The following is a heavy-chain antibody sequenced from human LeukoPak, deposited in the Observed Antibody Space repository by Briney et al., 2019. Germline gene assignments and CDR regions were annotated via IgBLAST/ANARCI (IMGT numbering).Heavy chain of an antibody. CDR3: ARADNYYNDWGLDY. D-gene: IGHD7-27*01. CDR2: IYYSGST. CDR1: GDSISTSSYY. Sequence: PSETLSLTCTVSGDSISTSSYYWSWIRQPPGKGLEWIGYIYYSGSTNYNPSLKSRVTISVDTSKNQFSLKLSSVTAADTAVYYCARADNYYNDWGLDYWGQGTLVTVSS. J-gene: IGHJ4*02. V-gene: IGHV4-61*01.